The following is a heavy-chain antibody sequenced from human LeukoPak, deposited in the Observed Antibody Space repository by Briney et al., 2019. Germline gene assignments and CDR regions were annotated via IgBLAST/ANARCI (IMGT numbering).Heavy chain of an antibody. D-gene: IGHD3-10*01. J-gene: IGHJ4*02. Sequence: ASVKVSCKASGYTFTTYGISWVRQAPGQGLEWMGWISAYNGNTNYAQKLQGRVTMTTDTSTSTAYMELRSLRSDDTAVYYCARDGDLLINSHFDSWGQGTLVTVSS. CDR1: GYTFTTYG. V-gene: IGHV1-18*01. CDR2: ISAYNGNT. CDR3: ARDGDLLINSHFDS.